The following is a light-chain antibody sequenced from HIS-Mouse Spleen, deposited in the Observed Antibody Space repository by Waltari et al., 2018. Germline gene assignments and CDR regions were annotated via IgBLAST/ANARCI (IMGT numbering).Light chain of an antibody. CDR3: CSYAGSSTVV. CDR1: SRYVGSYNL. V-gene: IGLV2-23*01. CDR2: EGS. Sequence: QSALTQPASVSGSPGQSITISCPGTSRYVGSYNLVSWYQQHPGKAPKLMIYEGSKRPSGVSNRFSGSKSGNTASLTISGLQAEDEADYYCCSYAGSSTVVFGGGTKLTVL. J-gene: IGLJ2*01.